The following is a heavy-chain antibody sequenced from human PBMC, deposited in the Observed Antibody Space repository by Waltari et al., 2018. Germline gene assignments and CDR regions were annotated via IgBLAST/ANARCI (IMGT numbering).Heavy chain of an antibody. CDR2: INVGDGNV. CDR3: ARSGNWNYDFDY. J-gene: IGHJ4*02. CDR1: GYSVTNYA. V-gene: IGHV1-3*01. Sequence: QVQLVQSGTEVWKPGASVTVSCKASGYSVTNYAIHWVGQAPGQRLEWMGWINVGDGNVQYSQKFQDTVTITRDTSATTVYMKMSSLKSEDTAMYYCARSGNWNYDFDYWGQGTLVTVSS. D-gene: IGHD1-7*01.